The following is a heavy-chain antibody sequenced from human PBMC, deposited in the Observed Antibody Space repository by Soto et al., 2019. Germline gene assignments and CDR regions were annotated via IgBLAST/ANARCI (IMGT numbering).Heavy chain of an antibody. CDR2: ISSSSSTI. J-gene: IGHJ6*02. CDR3: ARDGSNSSSWYVSYYGMDV. CDR1: GFTFSSYS. D-gene: IGHD6-13*01. V-gene: IGHV3-48*02. Sequence: GGSLRLSCAASGFTFSSYSMNWVRQAPGKGLEWVSYISSSSSTIYYADSVKGRFTISRDNAKNSLYLQMNSLRDEDTAVYYCARDGSNSSSWYVSYYGMDVRGQGTTVTVSS.